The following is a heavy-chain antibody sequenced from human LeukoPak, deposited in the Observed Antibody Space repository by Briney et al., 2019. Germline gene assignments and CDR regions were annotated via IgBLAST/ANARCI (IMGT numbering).Heavy chain of an antibody. D-gene: IGHD3-22*01. CDR1: GFTFSDYY. CDR3: ARYYYDSSGYYYFDY. Sequence: GGSLKLSCAASGFTFSDYYMSWIRQAPGKGLEWVSYISSSGSTIYYADSVKGRFTISRDNAKNSLYLQMNSLRAEDTAVYYCARYYYDSSGYYYFDYWGQGTLVTVSS. J-gene: IGHJ4*02. V-gene: IGHV3-11*04. CDR2: ISSSGSTI.